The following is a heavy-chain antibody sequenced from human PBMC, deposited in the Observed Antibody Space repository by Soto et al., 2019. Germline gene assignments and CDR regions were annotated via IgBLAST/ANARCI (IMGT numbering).Heavy chain of an antibody. CDR2: IIPIFGTA. V-gene: IGHV1-69*13. Sequence: SVKVSCKASGGTFSSYAISWVRQAPGQGLEWMGGIIPIFGTANYAQKFQGRVTITADESTSTAYVELSSLRSEDTAVYYCARGQPYYDSSGYNPYNWFDPWGKGTLVTVSS. CDR3: ARGQPYYDSSGYNPYNWFDP. J-gene: IGHJ5*02. D-gene: IGHD3-22*01. CDR1: GGTFSSYA.